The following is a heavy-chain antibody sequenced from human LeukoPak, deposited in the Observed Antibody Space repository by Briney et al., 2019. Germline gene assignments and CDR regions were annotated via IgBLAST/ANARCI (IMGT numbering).Heavy chain of an antibody. V-gene: IGHV1-69*05. CDR3: AREAVSSSSLETVAFDI. D-gene: IGHD6-6*01. J-gene: IGHJ4*02. CDR2: IIPIFGTA. CDR1: GGTFSSYA. Sequence: GASVKVSCKASGGTFSSYAISWVRQAPGQGLEWMGGIIPIFGTANYAQKFQGRVTITTDESMSTAYMELSSLRSEDTAVYYCAREAVSSSSLETVAFDIWGQGTLVTVSS.